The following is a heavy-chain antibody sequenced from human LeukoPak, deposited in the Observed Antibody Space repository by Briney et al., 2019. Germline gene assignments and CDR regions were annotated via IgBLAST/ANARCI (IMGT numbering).Heavy chain of an antibody. D-gene: IGHD4-17*01. CDR3: AKDGRVTRYYSDY. J-gene: IGHJ4*02. CDR1: GFTFSSYA. V-gene: IGHV3-23*01. CDR2: ISGSSDNT. Sequence: GGSLRLSCAASGFTFSSYAMSWVRQAPGKGLEWLSAISGSSDNTYYADSVKGRFTISRDNSKNTLYLQMNSLRAEDTAVYYCAKDGRVTRYYSDYWGQGTLVTVSS.